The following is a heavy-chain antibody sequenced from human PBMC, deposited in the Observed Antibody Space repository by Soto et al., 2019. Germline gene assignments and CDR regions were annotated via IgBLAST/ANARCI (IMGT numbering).Heavy chain of an antibody. D-gene: IGHD3-10*01. CDR2: IYYSGST. Sequence: PSETLSLTCTVSGGSISSSSYYWGWIRQPPGKGLEWIGSIYYSGSTYYNTSLKSRVTISVDTSKNQFSLKLSSVTAADTAVYYCMGGSGSYFGYYYGMDVWGQGTTVTSP. CDR3: MGGSGSYFGYYYGMDV. V-gene: IGHV4-39*01. CDR1: GGSISSSSYY. J-gene: IGHJ6*02.